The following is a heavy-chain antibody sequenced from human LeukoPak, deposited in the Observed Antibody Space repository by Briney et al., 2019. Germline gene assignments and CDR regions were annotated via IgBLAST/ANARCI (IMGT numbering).Heavy chain of an antibody. Sequence: ASETLSLTCTVSGGSISDSRTLGWVRQPPGKGLEWIVNIHDDGRTASNPSLKSRVTISLDTSKNQFSLKVSSVTAADTAFYFCARVLAAAGLDFWGQGTLVTVSS. D-gene: IGHD6-19*01. CDR3: ARVLAAAGLDF. CDR1: GGSISDSRT. V-gene: IGHV4-39*07. CDR2: IHDDGRT. J-gene: IGHJ4*02.